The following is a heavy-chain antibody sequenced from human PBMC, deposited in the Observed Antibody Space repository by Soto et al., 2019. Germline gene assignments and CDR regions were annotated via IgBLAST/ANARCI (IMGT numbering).Heavy chain of an antibody. J-gene: IGHJ4*02. CDR1: GFTFSGYA. Sequence: EVQLLESGGDLVQPGRSLRLSCAASGFTFSGYAMSWVRQAPGKGLEWVSVIHGGGNSAYYADSVKGRFTISRDNSXXTLYLQMSSLRGEDTAVYYCAKNRGRMTTSWHFAYWGQGTLVTVSS. D-gene: IGHD4-17*01. CDR2: IHGGGNSA. V-gene: IGHV3-23*01. CDR3: AKNRGRMTTSWHFAY.